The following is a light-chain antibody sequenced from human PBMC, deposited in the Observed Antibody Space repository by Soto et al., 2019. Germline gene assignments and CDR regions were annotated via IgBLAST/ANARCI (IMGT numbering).Light chain of an antibody. CDR2: GAS. J-gene: IGKJ4*01. CDR1: QSVNRN. CDR3: QQYNDWPLT. Sequence: KVMTQSPATLSVSPGERATLSCRASQSVNRNLAWYQQKPGQAPRLLIYGASTRATGVPARFSGSASGTEFTLTISSLQSEDFAVYYCQQYNDWPLTIGGGTKVDI. V-gene: IGKV3-15*01.